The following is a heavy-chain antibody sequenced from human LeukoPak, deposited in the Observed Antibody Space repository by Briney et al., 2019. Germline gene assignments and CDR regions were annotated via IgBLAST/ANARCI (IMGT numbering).Heavy chain of an antibody. CDR1: GGSISSGNYF. D-gene: IGHD3-10*01. CDR2: INYRGST. J-gene: IGHJ6*02. Sequence: SSQTLSLTCAVSGGSISSGNYFYNWIRQHPGKGLEWIGNINYRGSTYYNPSLKSRVTMSVDTSKNDFSLNLRAVTAADTAVYYCARDLGVNHYYAMDVWGQGTTVTVSS. V-gene: IGHV4-31*11. CDR3: ARDLGVNHYYAMDV.